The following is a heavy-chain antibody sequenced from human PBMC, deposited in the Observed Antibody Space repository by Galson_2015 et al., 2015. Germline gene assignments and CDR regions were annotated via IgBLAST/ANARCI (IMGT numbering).Heavy chain of an antibody. Sequence: SLRLSCAASGFTFSSYAMHWVRQAPGKGLEWVAVISYDGSNKYYADSVKGRFTISRDNSKNTLYLQMNSLRAEDTAVYYCARDRSGSYQFDYWGQGTLVTVSS. J-gene: IGHJ4*02. D-gene: IGHD1-26*01. CDR3: ARDRSGSYQFDY. CDR2: ISYDGSNK. CDR1: GFTFSSYA. V-gene: IGHV3-30-3*01.